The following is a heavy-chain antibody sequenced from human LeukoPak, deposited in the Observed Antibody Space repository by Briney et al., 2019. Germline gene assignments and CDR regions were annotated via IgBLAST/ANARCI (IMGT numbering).Heavy chain of an antibody. CDR3: AREGGDSYNGGFDP. J-gene: IGHJ5*02. Sequence: GGSLRLSCAASGFTFSSYSMNWVRQAPGKGLECVSSISSSSYIYYADSATGRFTISRDNAKNSLYLQMNSLRAEDTAVYYCAREGGDSYNGGFDPWGQGTPVTVSS. CDR1: GFTFSSYS. V-gene: IGHV3-21*01. CDR2: ISSSSYI. D-gene: IGHD5-24*01.